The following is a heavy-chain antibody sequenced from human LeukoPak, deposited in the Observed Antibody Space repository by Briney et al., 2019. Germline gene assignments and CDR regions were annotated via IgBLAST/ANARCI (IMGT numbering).Heavy chain of an antibody. CDR3: ARGRGRIAAVENACDI. D-gene: IGHD6-13*01. Sequence: SEPLSLPCSVSGVSISSSSYYWGWIRQPRGKGLEWNGTNYYSGSTYYNPSLKSRVTISVDTSKNQFSLKLSSVTAADTAVYYCARGRGRIAAVENACDIWGQGTMVTVSS. J-gene: IGHJ3*02. V-gene: IGHV4-39*07. CDR1: GVSISSSSYY. CDR2: NYYSGST.